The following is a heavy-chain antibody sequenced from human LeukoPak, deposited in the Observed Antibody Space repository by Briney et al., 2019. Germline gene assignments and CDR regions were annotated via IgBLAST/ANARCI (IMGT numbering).Heavy chain of an antibody. J-gene: IGHJ4*02. D-gene: IGHD1-26*01. CDR3: ARAVTRGSYQIDY. Sequence: GGSLRLSCAASGFTSSSYSMNWVRQAPGKGLEWVSSISSSSSYIYYADSVKGRFTISRDNAKNSLYLQMNSPRAEDTAVYYCARAVTRGSYQIDYWGQGTLVTVSS. CDR2: ISSSSSYI. V-gene: IGHV3-21*01. CDR1: GFTSSSYS.